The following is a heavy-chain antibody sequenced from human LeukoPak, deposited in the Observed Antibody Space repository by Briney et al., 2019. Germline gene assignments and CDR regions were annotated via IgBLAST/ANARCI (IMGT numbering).Heavy chain of an antibody. CDR1: GFTFSSYG. J-gene: IGHJ4*02. D-gene: IGHD3-22*01. V-gene: IGHV3-30*18. CDR2: ISNDGIKT. CDR3: AKEVLSTGYNFDY. Sequence: PGRSLRLSCAASGFTFSSYGMHWVRQAPGKGLEWVGIISNDGIKTFYGDSVKGRFSISRDNSNSTLYLQMNSLRAEDTAVYYCAKEVLSTGYNFDYWGQGTLVTVS.